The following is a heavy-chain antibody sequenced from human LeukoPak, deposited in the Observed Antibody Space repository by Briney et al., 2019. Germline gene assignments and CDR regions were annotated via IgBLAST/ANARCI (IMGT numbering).Heavy chain of an antibody. CDR1: GFTFSNYS. CDR3: AKRGPGSPQSGKYYFDY. CDR2: ISGRADLT. D-gene: IGHD3-10*01. J-gene: IGHJ4*02. Sequence: PGGSLRLSCAASGFTFSNYSMNWVRQAPGKGLEWVSAISGRADLTFYADSVKGRFAISRDNSKNTLYLQMNSLRAEDTAVYYCAKRGPGSPQSGKYYFDYWGQGTLVTVSS. V-gene: IGHV3-23*01.